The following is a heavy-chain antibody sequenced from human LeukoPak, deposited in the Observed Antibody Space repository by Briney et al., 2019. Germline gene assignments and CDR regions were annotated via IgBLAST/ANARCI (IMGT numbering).Heavy chain of an antibody. CDR3: ARRGYSYGLYYYYYMDV. Sequence: GASVKVSCKASGYTFTSYGISWVRQAPGQGLEWMGWISAYNGNTNYAQKLQGRVTMTTDTSTSTAYMELRSLRSDDTAVYYCARRGYSYGLYYYYYMDVWGKGTTVTLSS. J-gene: IGHJ6*03. V-gene: IGHV1-18*01. D-gene: IGHD5-18*01. CDR1: GYTFTSYG. CDR2: ISAYNGNT.